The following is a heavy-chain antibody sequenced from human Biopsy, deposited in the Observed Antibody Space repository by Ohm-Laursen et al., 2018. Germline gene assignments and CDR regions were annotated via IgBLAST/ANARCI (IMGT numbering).Heavy chain of an antibody. V-gene: IGHV1-2*02. CDR1: GYTFTDYF. Sequence: SVKVSCKASGYTFTDYFLHWVRQAPGQGLEWMGWINPNSGGTNYAQKFQGRVTMTRDTSISTAYMEPSRLRSDDTAVYYCARGGVDTAMVENWGQGTLVTVSS. CDR3: ARGGVDTAMVEN. CDR2: INPNSGGT. D-gene: IGHD5-18*01. J-gene: IGHJ4*02.